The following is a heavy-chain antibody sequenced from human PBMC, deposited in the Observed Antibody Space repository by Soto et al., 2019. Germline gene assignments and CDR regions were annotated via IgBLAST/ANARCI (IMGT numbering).Heavy chain of an antibody. CDR3: ARLRMVGLGLRTDYCSGGSCSSEIFENWFDP. Sequence: ASVKVSCKASGYTFTSYGISWVRQAPGQGLEWMGWISAYNGNTNYAQKLQGRVTMTTDTSTSTAYMELRSLRSDDTAVYYCARLRMVGLGLRTDYCSGGSCSSEIFENWFDPWGQGTLVTVSS. V-gene: IGHV1-18*01. J-gene: IGHJ5*02. D-gene: IGHD2-15*01. CDR2: ISAYNGNT. CDR1: GYTFTSYG.